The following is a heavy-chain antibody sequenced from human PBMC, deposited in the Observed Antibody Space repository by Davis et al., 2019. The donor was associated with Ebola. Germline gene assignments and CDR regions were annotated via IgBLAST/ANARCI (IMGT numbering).Heavy chain of an antibody. CDR1: RFTFSSYW. V-gene: IGHV3-7*01. Sequence: PGGSLRLSCAASRFTFSSYWMSWVRQAPGKGLEWVANIKVDGSEKNYVDSVKGRFTISRDNAKNSLFLQMNSLRGEDTAVYYCVHGGSWFSYWGQGTLVTVSS. CDR3: VHGGSWFSY. CDR2: IKVDGSEK. J-gene: IGHJ4*02. D-gene: IGHD2-15*01.